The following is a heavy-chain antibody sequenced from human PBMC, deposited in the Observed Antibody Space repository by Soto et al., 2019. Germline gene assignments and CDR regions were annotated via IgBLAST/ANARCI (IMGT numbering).Heavy chain of an antibody. J-gene: IGHJ5*02. CDR3: ARACGYCSSTSCYACSFDP. CDR2: IIPIFGTA. CDR1: GGTFSSYA. Sequence: QVQLVQSGAEVKKPGSSVKVSCKASGGTFSSYAISWVRQAPGQGLEWMGGIIPIFGTANYAQKFQGRVTITADKSTSTAYMELSSLRSEDTAVYYCARACGYCSSTSCYACSFDPWGQGTLVTVSS. D-gene: IGHD2-2*01. V-gene: IGHV1-69*06.